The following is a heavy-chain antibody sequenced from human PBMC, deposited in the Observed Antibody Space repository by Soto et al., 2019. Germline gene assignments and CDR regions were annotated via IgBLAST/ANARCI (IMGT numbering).Heavy chain of an antibody. CDR3: ARALGRGRFDP. V-gene: IGHV1-46*01. CDR1: GYTFTSYY. Sequence: QVQLVQSGAEVKKPGASVKVSCKASGYTFTSYYMHWVRQAPGQGLEWMGINNPSGGSTSYAQKFQGRVTMTRDTSTSTVYMELSSLRSEDTAVYYCARALGRGRFDPWGQGTLVTVSS. J-gene: IGHJ5*02. CDR2: NNPSGGST.